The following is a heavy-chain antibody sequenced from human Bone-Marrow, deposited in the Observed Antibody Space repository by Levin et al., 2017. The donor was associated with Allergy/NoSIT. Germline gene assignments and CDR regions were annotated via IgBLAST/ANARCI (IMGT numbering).Heavy chain of an antibody. CDR1: GFTVSSTH. CDR3: AGHERDDYNYYDY. D-gene: IGHD5-24*01. CDR2: IYDVGST. V-gene: IGHV3-53*01. J-gene: IGHJ4*02. Sequence: GGSLRLSCAASGFTVSSTHMSWVRQAPGKGLEWVSVIYDVGSTYYADSVKGRFTISRDYSKNTLYLQMNSLRAEDTAVYYCAGHERDDYNYYDYWGQGTLVTVSS.